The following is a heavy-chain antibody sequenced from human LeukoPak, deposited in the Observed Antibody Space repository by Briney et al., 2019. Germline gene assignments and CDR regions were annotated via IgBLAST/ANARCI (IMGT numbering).Heavy chain of an antibody. CDR2: IIPILRQS. V-gene: IGHV1-69*11. CDR3: ATGGAYADAFDI. D-gene: IGHD5-12*01. CDR1: GGTFSTFA. J-gene: IGHJ3*02. Sequence: SVKVSCKASGGTFSTFAINWVRQAPGQGLEWMGRIIPILRQSNSAQKFQGTVSITADEFTNTAYMELSSLRSEDAAVYYCATGGAYADAFDIWGQGTMVTVSS.